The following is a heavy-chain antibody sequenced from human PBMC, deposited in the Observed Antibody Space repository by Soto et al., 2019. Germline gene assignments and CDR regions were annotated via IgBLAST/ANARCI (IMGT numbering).Heavy chain of an antibody. Sequence: HPGGSLRLSCAASGFTFSSYSMNWVRQAPGKGLEWVTYISSNSSTKYYADSVKGRFTISRDNSKNTLYLQMNSLRAEDTAVYYCASLIAAAAHAPFDYWGQGTLVTVSS. D-gene: IGHD6-13*01. J-gene: IGHJ4*02. CDR1: GFTFSSYS. CDR3: ASLIAAAAHAPFDY. V-gene: IGHV3-48*01. CDR2: ISSNSSTK.